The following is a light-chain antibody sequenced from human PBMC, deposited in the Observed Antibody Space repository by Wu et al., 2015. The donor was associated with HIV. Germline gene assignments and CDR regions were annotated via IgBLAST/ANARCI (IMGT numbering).Light chain of an antibody. CDR1: ESVSSN. CDR2: GAS. J-gene: IGKJ3*01. Sequence: EIVLTQSPGTLSMSPGERATLSCRASESVSSNHLAWYQQKPGQAPRLLIYGASTRATGIPARFSGSGSGTEFTLTISSLQSEDFAVYYCQQYNNWPPLTFGPGTKVDIK. V-gene: IGKV3-15*01. CDR3: QQYNNWPPLT.